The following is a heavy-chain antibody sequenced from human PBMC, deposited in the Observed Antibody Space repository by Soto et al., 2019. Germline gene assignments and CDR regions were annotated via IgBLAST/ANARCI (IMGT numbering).Heavy chain of an antibody. CDR1: WFSLSNAGLG. CDR3: ASTYSTSWYWFDP. J-gene: IGHJ5*02. V-gene: IGHV2-26*04. CDR2: IFSNDEK. D-gene: IGHD6-13*01. Sequence: QVTVKESGPVLVKPTETLTLTCTVSWFSLSNAGLGVSWIRQPPGKALEWLAHIFSNDEKSYSTSLKSRLTISTDTSKSQVVLIMTNLDPVDTATYYCASTYSTSWYWFDPWGQGTLVTVSS.